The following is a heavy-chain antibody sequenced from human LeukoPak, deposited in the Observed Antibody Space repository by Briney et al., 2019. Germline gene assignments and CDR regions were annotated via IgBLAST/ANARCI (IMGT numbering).Heavy chain of an antibody. CDR1: GDTFTGYY. CDR3: ARGGGLRYFDWLYAFDY. Sequence: ASVKVSCKASGDTFTGYYMHWVRQAPGQGLEWMGWIDPNSGGTNYAQKFQGRVTMTRDTSISTAYMELSRLRSDDTAVYYCARGGGLRYFDWLYAFDYWGQGTLVTVSS. V-gene: IGHV1-2*02. D-gene: IGHD3-9*01. CDR2: IDPNSGGT. J-gene: IGHJ4*02.